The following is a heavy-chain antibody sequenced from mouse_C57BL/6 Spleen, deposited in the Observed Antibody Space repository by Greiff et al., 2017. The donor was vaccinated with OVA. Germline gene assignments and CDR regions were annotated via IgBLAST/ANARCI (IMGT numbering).Heavy chain of an antibody. J-gene: IGHJ1*03. D-gene: IGHD2-2*01. Sequence: QVQLQQPGAELVRPGSSVKLSCKASGYTFTSYWMHWVKQRPIQGLEWIGNIDPSDSDTHYNQKFKDKATLTVDKSSSTAYMQLCSLTSEDSAVYYGESGGILWLRHWYFDVWGTGTTVTVSS. V-gene: IGHV1-52*01. CDR2: IDPSDSDT. CDR1: GYTFTSYW. CDR3: ESGGILWLRHWYFDV.